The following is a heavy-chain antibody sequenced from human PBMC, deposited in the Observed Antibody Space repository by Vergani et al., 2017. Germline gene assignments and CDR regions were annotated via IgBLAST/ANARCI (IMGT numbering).Heavy chain of an antibody. J-gene: IGHJ3*02. CDR1: GDSISSGNYY. CDR3: TRGTFSHAFDN. CDR2: IYSSGST. V-gene: IGHV4-61*02. D-gene: IGHD1-26*01. Sequence: QVQLQESGPGLLKPSQTLSLTCSVAGDSISSGNYYWNWIRQPAGKGLEWMGRIYSSGSTSYNPTIKSRITMSLDTSKNQFSLSLSSVTAADTAVYYCTRGTFSHAFDNWGQGTVVTVSS.